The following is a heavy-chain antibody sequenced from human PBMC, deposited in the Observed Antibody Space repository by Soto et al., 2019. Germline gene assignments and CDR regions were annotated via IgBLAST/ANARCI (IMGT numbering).Heavy chain of an antibody. V-gene: IGHV3-23*01. D-gene: IGHD3-3*01. J-gene: IGHJ4*02. CDR1: GFSFGSYA. CDR2: ISGSDGRT. CDR3: ARWSYLDY. Sequence: RRLSCAASGFSFGSYALSWVRQAPGKGLEWVSTISGSDGRTFYADSVKGRFSISRDTSQSTLYLQMNSLRADDTAIYYCARWSYLDYWGQGTRVTVYS.